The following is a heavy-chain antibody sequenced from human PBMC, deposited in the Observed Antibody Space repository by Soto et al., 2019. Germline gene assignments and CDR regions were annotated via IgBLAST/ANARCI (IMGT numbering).Heavy chain of an antibody. CDR2: IDYSGST. CDR3: ARRTYESSGYYYLLY. D-gene: IGHD3-22*01. CDR1: GGSISSSSYY. Sequence: ASETLSLTCTVSGGSISSSSYYWGWIRQSPGKGLQWIGSIDYSGSTYYNPSLKSRATISVDTSKNQFSLKLRSVSAADTAVYYCARRTYESSGYYYLLYWGQGTLVTVSS. J-gene: IGHJ4*02. V-gene: IGHV4-39*01.